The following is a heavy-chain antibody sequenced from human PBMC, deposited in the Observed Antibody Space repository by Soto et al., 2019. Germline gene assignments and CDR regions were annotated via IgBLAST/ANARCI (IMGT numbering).Heavy chain of an antibody. D-gene: IGHD2-2*01. CDR1: GGTFSSYA. CDR2: IIPIFGTA. CDR3: ARDNPYCSSTSCAYYYYYGMDV. V-gene: IGHV1-69*06. J-gene: IGHJ6*02. Sequence: ASVKVSCKASGGTFSSYAISWVRQAPGQGLEWVGGIIPIFGTANYAQKFQGRVTITADKSTSTAYMELSSLRSEDTAVYYCARDNPYCSSTSCAYYYYYGMDVWGQGTTVTVSS.